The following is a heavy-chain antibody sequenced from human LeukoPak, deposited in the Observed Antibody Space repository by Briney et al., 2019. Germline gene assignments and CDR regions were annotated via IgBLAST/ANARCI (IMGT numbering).Heavy chain of an antibody. J-gene: IGHJ4*02. CDR1: GFTFSSYW. D-gene: IGHD3-9*01. V-gene: IGHV3-74*01. CDR3: ARTVSAYFFDY. CDR2: ITTDGSST. Sequence: GGSLRLSCAASGFTFSSYWMHWVRQAPGKGLVWVSRITTDGSSTSYADSVRGRFTISRDNAKNTLYLQMNSLRAEDTAVYYCARTVSAYFFDYCGQGTLVTVSS.